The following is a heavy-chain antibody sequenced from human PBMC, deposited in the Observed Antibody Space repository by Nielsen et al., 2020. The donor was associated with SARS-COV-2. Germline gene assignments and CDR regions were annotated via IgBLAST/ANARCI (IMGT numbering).Heavy chain of an antibody. J-gene: IGHJ3*02. CDR3: ARHSPGGAFDI. CDR1: DGSFSGYY. Sequence: SETLSLTCAVYDGSFSGYYWTWIRQPPGKGLEWIGYIYHSGSTYYNPSLKSRVTISVDRSKNQFSLKLSSVTAADTAVYYCARHSPGGAFDIWGQGTMVTVSS. D-gene: IGHD3-16*01. V-gene: IGHV4-34*01. CDR2: IYHSGST.